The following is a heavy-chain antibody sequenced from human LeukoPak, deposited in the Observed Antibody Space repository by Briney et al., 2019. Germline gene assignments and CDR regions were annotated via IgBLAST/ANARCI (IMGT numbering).Heavy chain of an antibody. J-gene: IGHJ4*02. D-gene: IGHD1-26*01. V-gene: IGHV3-7*03. CDR3: ARESWEYYFDY. CDR1: GFAFSSYW. CDR2: VKQDGSEK. Sequence: TGGSLRLSCAASGFAFSSYWMSWVRQAPVKGLGWVANVKQDGSEKYYVDSVKGRFTISRDNAKNSLYLQMNSLRAEGTAVYYCARESWEYYFDYWGQGTLVTVSS.